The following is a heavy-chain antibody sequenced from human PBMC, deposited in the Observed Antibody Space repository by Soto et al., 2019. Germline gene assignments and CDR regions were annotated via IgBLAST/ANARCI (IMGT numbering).Heavy chain of an antibody. CDR1: GFTLSRYW. Sequence: EVQLVESGGGLVQPGGSLRLSCAASGFTLSRYWMHWVRQTPEKGLVWVSRISSDGSTTYAESVKGRFTISRDNAKNTLYLQMNGLRAEDTAIYYCVSDLLHSSWSASTYWGQGTLVTVSS. CDR2: ISSDGSTT. V-gene: IGHV3-74*01. J-gene: IGHJ4*02. D-gene: IGHD6-6*01. CDR3: VSDLLHSSWSASTY.